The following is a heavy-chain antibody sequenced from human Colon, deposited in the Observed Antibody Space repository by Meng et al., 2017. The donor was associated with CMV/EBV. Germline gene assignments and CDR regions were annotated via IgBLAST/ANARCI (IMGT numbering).Heavy chain of an antibody. J-gene: IGHJ5*02. CDR2: INHSGST. CDR1: GSFSGYY. Sequence: GSFSGYYWSWIRKPPGKGLEWIGEINHSGSTNYNPSLKSRVTIAVDTSKNQFSLKLSSVTAADTAVYYCARAIVVRGVIITYWFDPWGQGTLVTVSS. CDR3: ARAIVVRGVIITYWFDP. D-gene: IGHD3-10*01. V-gene: IGHV4-34*01.